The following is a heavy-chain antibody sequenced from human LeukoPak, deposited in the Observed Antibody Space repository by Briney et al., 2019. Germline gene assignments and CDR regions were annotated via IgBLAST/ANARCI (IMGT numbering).Heavy chain of an antibody. CDR3: AKFGIRGWSSSTRCYTTFFYYGMDG. D-gene: IGHD2-2*02. CDR2: IPTHDSAN. V-gene: IGHV5-51*01. Sequence: SKKICCKSSGYSSHDYWIGGLRELRGRRAELMGLIPTHDSANKYSPSFESQVTISVDKSISTAYVQWGSLRVSDTAIYYCAKFGIRGWSSSTRCYTTFFYYGMDGWGQGTTVTVSS. CDR1: GYSSHDYW. J-gene: IGHJ6*02.